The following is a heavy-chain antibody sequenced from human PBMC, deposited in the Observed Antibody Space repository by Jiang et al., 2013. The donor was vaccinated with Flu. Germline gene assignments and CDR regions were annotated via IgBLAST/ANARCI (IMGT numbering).Heavy chain of an antibody. CDR3: ARQIGRGSWAFDF. Sequence: PGLVKPSETLSLTCNVSGGSISGSSDYWWGWIRQPPGKGLEWVGSIFYSGNTHCNPALKSRVTISVDTSKNQFSLQLRFVTAADTAVYYCARQIGRGSWAFDFWGQGTLVTVSS. D-gene: IGHD2-15*01. CDR2: IFYSGNT. J-gene: IGHJ4*02. CDR1: GGSISGSSDYW. V-gene: IGHV4-39*01.